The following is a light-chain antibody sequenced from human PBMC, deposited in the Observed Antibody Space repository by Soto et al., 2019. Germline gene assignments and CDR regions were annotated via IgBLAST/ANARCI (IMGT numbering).Light chain of an antibody. CDR1: SSNIGSNY. CDR2: SNN. Sequence: QSVLTQPPSASGTPGQRVTVSCSGSSSNIGSNYVYWYQQLPGTAPKLVIYSNNQRPSGVPDRFSGSKSGTSASLAISGLRSEDEADYYCAAWDDSLSGHVVFGGGTKVTVL. CDR3: AAWDDSLSGHVV. J-gene: IGLJ2*01. V-gene: IGLV1-47*02.